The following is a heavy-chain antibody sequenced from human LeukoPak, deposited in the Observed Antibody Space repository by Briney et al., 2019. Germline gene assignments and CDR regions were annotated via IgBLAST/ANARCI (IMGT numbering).Heavy chain of an antibody. Sequence: PGGSLRISCAASGFAFSHNGMHCVRQAPFNGLEWVSVTSYDVSNIFHVDSVKRRFTIHRDNSKNTRYLDMNSLRAEDTALYYCAKDVGTTSLYNWFDPWGQGNLVTVSS. CDR3: AKDVGTTSLYNWFDP. D-gene: IGHD2/OR15-2a*01. CDR1: GFAFSHNG. V-gene: IGHV3-33*06. CDR2: TSYDVSNI. J-gene: IGHJ5*02.